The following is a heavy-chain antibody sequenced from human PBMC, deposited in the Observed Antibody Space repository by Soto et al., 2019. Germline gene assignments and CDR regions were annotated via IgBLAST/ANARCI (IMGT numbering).Heavy chain of an antibody. CDR2: INHSGST. V-gene: IGHV4-34*01. D-gene: IGHD5-18*01. Sequence: SETLSLTCAVYGGSFSGYYWSWIRQPPGKGLEWIGEINHSGSTNYNPSLKSRVTTSVDTSKNQFSLKLSSVTAADTAVYYCARVGGYSYGYFDYWGQGTLVTVSS. J-gene: IGHJ4*02. CDR1: GGSFSGYY. CDR3: ARVGGYSYGYFDY.